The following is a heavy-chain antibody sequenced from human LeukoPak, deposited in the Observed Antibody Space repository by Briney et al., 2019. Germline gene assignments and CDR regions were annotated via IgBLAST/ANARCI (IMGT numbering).Heavy chain of an antibody. CDR3: AKDQGGSYFHYFDY. V-gene: IGHV3-21*04. J-gene: IGHJ4*02. Sequence: GGSLRLSCAASGFTFSSYSMNWVRQAPGKGLEWVSSISSSSSYIYYADSVKGRFTISRDNAKNSLYLQMNSLRAEDTALYYCAKDQGGSYFHYFDYWGQGTLVTVSS. CDR2: ISSSSSYI. D-gene: IGHD1-26*01. CDR1: GFTFSSYS.